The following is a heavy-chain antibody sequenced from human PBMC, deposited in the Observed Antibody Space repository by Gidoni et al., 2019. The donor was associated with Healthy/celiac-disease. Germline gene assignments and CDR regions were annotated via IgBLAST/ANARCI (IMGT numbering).Heavy chain of an antibody. Sequence: EVQLLESGGGLVQPGGSLRLSCAASGLTFSSYAMSWVRQAPGKGLEWVSAISGSGGSTYYADSVKGRFTISRDNSKNTLYLQMNSLRAEDTAVYYCAKSHLYSSSSALDYWGQGTLVTVSS. CDR3: AKSHLYSSSSALDY. V-gene: IGHV3-23*01. CDR2: ISGSGGST. D-gene: IGHD6-6*01. J-gene: IGHJ4*02. CDR1: GLTFSSYA.